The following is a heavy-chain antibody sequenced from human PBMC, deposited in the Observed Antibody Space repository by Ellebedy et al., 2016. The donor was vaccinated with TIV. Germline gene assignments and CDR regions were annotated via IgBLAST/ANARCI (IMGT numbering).Heavy chain of an antibody. CDR3: ARQGSDSDSSGYYYGVAH. D-gene: IGHD3-22*01. J-gene: IGHJ5*02. CDR1: GYSFTNYY. CDR2: IFPAESDT. V-gene: IGHV5-51*01. Sequence: GESLKISCKGSGYSFTNYYIAWVRQTPGKGLEWMGIIFPAESDTRYSPSFQGQVTFSADKSNSTAYLQWSSLKASDTAIYYCARQGSDSDSSGYYYGVAHWGQGTLVTVSS.